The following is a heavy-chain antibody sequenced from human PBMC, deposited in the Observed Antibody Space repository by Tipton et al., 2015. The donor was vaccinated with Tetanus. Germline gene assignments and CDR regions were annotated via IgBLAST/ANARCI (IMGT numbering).Heavy chain of an antibody. D-gene: IGHD2/OR15-2a*01. CDR3: ARAAGFLGLTHDF. V-gene: IGHV4-34*01. CDR2: INHSGTT. Sequence: TLSLTCAVYGGSFSAYYWSWIRQSPGKGLEWIGEINHSGTTYYNPSLKGRVTISMDRSNTQFSLRLDSLTAADTAVYYCARAAGFLGLTHDFWGRGTLVSVSS. J-gene: IGHJ4*02. CDR1: GGSFSAYY.